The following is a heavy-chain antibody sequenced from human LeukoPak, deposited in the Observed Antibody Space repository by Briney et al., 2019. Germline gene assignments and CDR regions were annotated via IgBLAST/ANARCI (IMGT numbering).Heavy chain of an antibody. CDR2: IYYSGST. D-gene: IGHD3-3*01. CDR1: GGSTSSSSYY. CDR3: ASLYDFWSGPSY. Sequence: SQTLSLTCTVSGGSTSSSSYYWGWIRQPPGKGLEWIGSIYYSGSTYYSPSLKSRVTISVDTSKNQFSLKLSSVTAADTAVYYCASLYDFWSGPSYWGQGTLVTVSS. J-gene: IGHJ4*02. V-gene: IGHV4-39*01.